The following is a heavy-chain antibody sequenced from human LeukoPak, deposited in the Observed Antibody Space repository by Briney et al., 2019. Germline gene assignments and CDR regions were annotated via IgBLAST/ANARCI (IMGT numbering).Heavy chain of an antibody. D-gene: IGHD2-2*01. V-gene: IGHV1-8*01. J-gene: IGHJ5*02. Sequence: ASVKVSCKASGYTFTSYDINWVRQATGQGLEWMGWMNPNSGNTGYAQKFQGRVTMTRNTSISTAYMELSSLRSEDTAVYYCARDTPAGRSAALIRPSNWFDPWGQGTLVTVPS. CDR3: ARDTPAGRSAALIRPSNWFDP. CDR2: MNPNSGNT. CDR1: GYTFTSYD.